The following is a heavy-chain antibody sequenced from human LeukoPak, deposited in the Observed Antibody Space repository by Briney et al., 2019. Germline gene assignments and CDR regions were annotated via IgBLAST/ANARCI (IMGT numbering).Heavy chain of an antibody. Sequence: PSETLSLTCTVSGGSIGNFYWNWIRQPAGKGLEWIGRIFTTGSTNYNPSLKSRVTMSVATSKNQFSLKLSSVTAADTAVYYCARTRNRYYYDSSGFFDYWGQGTLVTVSS. V-gene: IGHV4-4*07. CDR2: IFTTGST. CDR3: ARTRNRYYYDSSGFFDY. D-gene: IGHD3-22*01. J-gene: IGHJ4*02. CDR1: GGSIGNFY.